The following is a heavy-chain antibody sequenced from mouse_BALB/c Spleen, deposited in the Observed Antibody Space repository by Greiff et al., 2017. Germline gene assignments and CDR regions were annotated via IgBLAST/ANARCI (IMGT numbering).Heavy chain of an antibody. J-gene: IGHJ4*01. V-gene: IGHV2-6-7*01. CDR3: ARANWDPYYAMDY. CDR1: GFSLTGYG. Sequence: VQVVESGPGLVAPSQSLSITCTVSGFSLTGYGVNWVRQPPGKGLEWLGMIWGDGSTDYNSALKSRLSISKDNSKSQVFLKMNSLQTDDTARYYCARANWDPYYAMDYWGQGTSVTVSS. CDR2: IWGDGST. D-gene: IGHD4-1*01.